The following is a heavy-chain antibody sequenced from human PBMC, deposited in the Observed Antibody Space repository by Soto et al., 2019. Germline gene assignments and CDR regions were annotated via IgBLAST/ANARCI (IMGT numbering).Heavy chain of an antibody. J-gene: IGHJ3*01. CDR1: GGSISSYY. D-gene: IGHD3-16*01. CDR2: IYHSGGT. V-gene: IGHV4-59*06. Sequence: SVPMSLTCSVSGGSISSYYWSWIRQHPGKGLEWIGYIYHSGGTYYSPSLKSRVTISVDTSENRFSLRLTSVTAADTAVYYCARGGDGFDLWGQGKMVTVS. CDR3: ARGGDGFDL.